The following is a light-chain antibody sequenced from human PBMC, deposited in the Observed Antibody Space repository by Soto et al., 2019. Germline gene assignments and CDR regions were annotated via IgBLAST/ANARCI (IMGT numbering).Light chain of an antibody. V-gene: IGKV3-20*01. J-gene: IGKJ1*01. CDR1: QSVDTTF. CDR2: GAS. Sequence: EIVLTQSPGSLSLSPGQRATLSCRASQSVDTTFFAWYQKKPGQAPRLLIYGASKRATGIPDRFSGSGSGTDFSLIISRLEPEDFAVYYCQQYMSSVTFGQGTKVLIK. CDR3: QQYMSSVT.